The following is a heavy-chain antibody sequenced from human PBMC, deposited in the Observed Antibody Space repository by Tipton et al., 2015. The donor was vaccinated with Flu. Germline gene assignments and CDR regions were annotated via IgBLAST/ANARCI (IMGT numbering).Heavy chain of an antibody. CDR2: IIPLFHTT. CDR3: ARDHGYTYATYNYYYYGMDV. CDR1: RVTFSNYA. V-gene: IGHV1-69*01. J-gene: IGHJ6*02. Sequence: QLVQSGAEVKKPGSSVKVSCKASRVTFSNYAISWVRQAPGQGLEWMGGIIPLFHTTKYAQKFQGRVTITADESTSTAYMELSSLRSEHTAVYYCARDHGYTYATYNYYYYGMDVWGQGTSVTVSS. D-gene: IGHD5-18*01.